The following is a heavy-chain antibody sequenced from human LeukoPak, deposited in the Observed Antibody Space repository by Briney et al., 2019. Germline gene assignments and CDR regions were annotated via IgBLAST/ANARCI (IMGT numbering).Heavy chain of an antibody. J-gene: IGHJ6*02. D-gene: IGHD4-17*01. CDR2: IYSGGST. CDR1: GFTVSSNY. V-gene: IGHV3-53*01. Sequence: GRSLRLSCAASGFTVSSNYMSWVRQAPGKGLEWVSVIYSGGSTYYADSVKGRFTISRDNSKNTLYLQMNSLRAEDTAVYYCARDLRINYGDYYYYGMDVWGQGTTVTVSS. CDR3: ARDLRINYGDYYYYGMDV.